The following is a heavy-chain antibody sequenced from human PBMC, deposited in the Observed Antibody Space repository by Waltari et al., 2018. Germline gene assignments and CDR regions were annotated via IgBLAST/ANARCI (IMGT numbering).Heavy chain of an antibody. CDR3: ARHWKKSGYRFDP. CDR1: GGSISSSSYC. D-gene: IGHD5-12*01. J-gene: IGHJ5*02. V-gene: IGHV4-39*01. CDR2: IYYSGRI. Sequence: QLQLQESGPGLVKPSETLSLTCTVSGGSISSSSYCWGWNRQSPVKGLEWIGSIYYSGRIDYTPTIKSRVTISGDTSKKQFSLELTSGTAADRAVYYCARHWKKSGYRFDPWGQGTLVTVSS.